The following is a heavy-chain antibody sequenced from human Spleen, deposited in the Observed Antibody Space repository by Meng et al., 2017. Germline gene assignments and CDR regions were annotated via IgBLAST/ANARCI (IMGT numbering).Heavy chain of an antibody. CDR2: VFWDDNK. V-gene: IGHV2-5*02. CDR3: VHRPMSGTFFDY. D-gene: IGHD1-26*01. J-gene: IGHJ4*02. CDR1: GFSLTTNGMG. Sequence: SGPTLVKPTQTLTLTCTFSGFSLTTNGMGVAWIRQPPGKALEWLAIVFWDDNKRYSPSLKSRLTVTKDTSKNQVVLTMTNMDPVDTAAYYCVHRPMSGTFFDYWGQGTLVTVSS.